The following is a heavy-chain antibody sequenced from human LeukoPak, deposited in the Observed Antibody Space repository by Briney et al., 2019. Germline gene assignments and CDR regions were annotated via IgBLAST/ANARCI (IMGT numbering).Heavy chain of an antibody. CDR3: TRRGYSGYDVDY. Sequence: GGSLKLSCAASGFTFSGSAMHWVRQASGKGLEWVGRIRSKANSYATAYAASVKGRFTISRDDSKNTAYLQMNSLKTEDTAVYYCTRRGYSGYDVDYWGQGTLVTVSS. J-gene: IGHJ4*02. CDR2: IRSKANSYAT. CDR1: GFTFSGSA. V-gene: IGHV3-73*01. D-gene: IGHD5-12*01.